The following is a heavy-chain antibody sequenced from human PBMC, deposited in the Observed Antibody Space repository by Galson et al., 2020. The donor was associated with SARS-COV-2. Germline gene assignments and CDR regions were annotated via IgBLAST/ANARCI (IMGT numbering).Heavy chain of an antibody. D-gene: IGHD2-21*01. J-gene: IGHJ4*02. Sequence: GESLKISCAASGFTFSDNYMSWVRQAPGKGLEWVANINERGNEQYYADSVRGRFTISRDNAKNSLFLQMGTLRADDTAMYYCARFPRGGAGTFDYWGQGILITVSS. CDR2: INERGNEQ. V-gene: IGHV3-7*01. CDR1: GFTFSDNY. CDR3: ARFPRGGAGTFDY.